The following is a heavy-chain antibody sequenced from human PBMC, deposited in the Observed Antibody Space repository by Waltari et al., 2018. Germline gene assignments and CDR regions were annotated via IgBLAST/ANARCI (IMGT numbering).Heavy chain of an antibody. D-gene: IGHD6-6*01. CDR3: ASQMILASAAPDY. CDR2: ISSSSSTI. V-gene: IGHV3-48*01. Sequence: EVQLVESGGGLVQPGGSLRLSCAASGFTFSSYSMNWVRQAPGMGREGVSYISSSSSTIYDADSVKGRFTISRDNAKNSLYLQRNSLRAEDTAVYYCASQMILASAAPDYWGQGTLVTVSS. J-gene: IGHJ4*02. CDR1: GFTFSSYS.